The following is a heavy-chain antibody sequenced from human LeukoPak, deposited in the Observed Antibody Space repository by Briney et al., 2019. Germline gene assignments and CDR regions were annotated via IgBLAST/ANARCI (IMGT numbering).Heavy chain of an antibody. D-gene: IGHD5-24*01. Sequence: SETLSLTCAVYGGSFSGYYWSWIRQPPGKGLEWIGEINHSGNTNYNPSLKSRVTISVDTSKNQFSLKLSSVTAADTAVYYCASRGGYKFRFTDCYYYYMDVWGNGTTVTVSS. CDR3: ASRGGYKFRFTDCYYYYMDV. CDR2: INHSGNT. V-gene: IGHV4-34*01. J-gene: IGHJ6*03. CDR1: GGSFSGYY.